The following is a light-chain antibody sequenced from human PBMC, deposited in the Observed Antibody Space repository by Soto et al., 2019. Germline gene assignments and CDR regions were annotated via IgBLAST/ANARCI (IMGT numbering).Light chain of an antibody. CDR3: SSYTNSNTWV. J-gene: IGLJ3*02. V-gene: IGLV2-14*01. Sequence: QSVLTQPASVSGSPGRSITISCTGTSSDVGDYDYVSWYQQHPGKAPKLMIYEVRNRPSGVSNRFSGSKSGNTASLAISGLQAEDEANYYCSSYTNSNTWVFGGGTKLTVL. CDR2: EVR. CDR1: SSDVGDYDY.